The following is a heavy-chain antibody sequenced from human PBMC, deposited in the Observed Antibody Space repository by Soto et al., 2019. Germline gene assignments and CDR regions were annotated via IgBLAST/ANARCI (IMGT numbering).Heavy chain of an antibody. Sequence: EVQLLESGGGLVQPGGSLRLSCAASGFSFSNYAMNWVRQAPGKGLEWVSGISGGGGGTYYADSVKGRFIISRDNSKNTVYHQMNSLRAEDTAFYYWVKDSISDRETFNFDSCGQGTLVTVSS. J-gene: IGHJ4*02. CDR1: GFSFSNYA. CDR2: ISGGGGGT. CDR3: VKDSISDRETFNFDS. V-gene: IGHV3-23*01. D-gene: IGHD1-26*01.